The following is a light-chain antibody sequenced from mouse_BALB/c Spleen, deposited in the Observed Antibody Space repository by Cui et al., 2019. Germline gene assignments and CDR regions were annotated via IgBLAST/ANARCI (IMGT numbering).Light chain of an antibody. Sequence: DIQMTPTTSSLSASLGDRVTISCMASQDISKYLNWYQQKPDGTDKLLIYYTSRLDAGVPSRFSGSGSGTDYSLTISNLEQEDIATYFGQQGNTRPRTFGGGTKLEIK. V-gene: IGKV10-96*01. CDR3: QQGNTRPRT. CDR2: YTS. J-gene: IGKJ1*01. CDR1: QDISKY.